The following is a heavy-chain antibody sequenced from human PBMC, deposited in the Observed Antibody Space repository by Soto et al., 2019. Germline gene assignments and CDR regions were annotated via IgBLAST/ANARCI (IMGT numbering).Heavy chain of an antibody. J-gene: IGHJ4*02. D-gene: IGHD1-26*01. CDR2: IYSGGST. CDR3: ASGYLVGASGY. CDR1: GFTVSSNY. V-gene: IGHV3-53*01. Sequence: PGGSLGLSCAASGFTVSSNYMSWVRQAPGKGLEWVSVIYSGGSTYYADSVKGRFTISRDNSKNTLYLQMNSLRAEDTAVYYCASGYLVGASGYWGQGTLVTVSS.